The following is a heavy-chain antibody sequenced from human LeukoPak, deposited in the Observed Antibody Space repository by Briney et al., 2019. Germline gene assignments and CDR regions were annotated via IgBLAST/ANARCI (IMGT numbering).Heavy chain of an antibody. J-gene: IGHJ6*03. V-gene: IGHV3-53*01. Sequence: GRSLRLSCAASGFTLSTNYMSWVRQAPGMGLEWVSIIYAGGSAYYPDSVKGRFTTSRDNAKNSLYLQMNSLRAEDTAVYYCARKGVASDVYYYMDVWGKGTTVIFSS. CDR1: GFTLSTNY. CDR2: IYAGGSA. CDR3: ARKGVASDVYYYMDV. D-gene: IGHD3-10*01.